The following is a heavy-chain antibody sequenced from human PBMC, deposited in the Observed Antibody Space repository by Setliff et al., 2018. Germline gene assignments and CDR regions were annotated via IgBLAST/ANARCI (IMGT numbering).Heavy chain of an antibody. Sequence: SETLSLTCIVSSGSISTSNYFWGWVRQPPGRGLEWIGSMYSSGTTNYNPSLKSRVTMSVDMSKSLLSLKLSSVTTTDTAVYYCAGLFRDGWNYFDSWGQGTLVTVFS. D-gene: IGHD2-21*01. J-gene: IGHJ4*02. CDR3: AGLFRDGWNYFDS. CDR1: SGSISTSNYF. CDR2: MYSSGTT. V-gene: IGHV4-39*02.